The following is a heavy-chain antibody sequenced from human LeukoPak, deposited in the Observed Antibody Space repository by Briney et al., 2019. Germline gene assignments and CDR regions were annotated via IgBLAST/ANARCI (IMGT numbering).Heavy chain of an antibody. CDR2: VYYTGST. Sequence: SETLSLTCTVSGGSISSYYWSWVRQPPGKGLEWIGFVYYTGSTNYSPSLKSRVTISVDTSKNQFSLKLRSVTAADTAVYYCAREISNCSGGSCSNWFDPWGQGTLVTVSS. J-gene: IGHJ5*02. V-gene: IGHV4-59*01. D-gene: IGHD2-15*01. CDR3: AREISNCSGGSCSNWFDP. CDR1: GGSISSYY.